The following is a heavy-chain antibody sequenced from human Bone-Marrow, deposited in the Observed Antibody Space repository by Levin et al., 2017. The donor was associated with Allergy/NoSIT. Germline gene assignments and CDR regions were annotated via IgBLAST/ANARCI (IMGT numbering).Heavy chain of an antibody. CDR2: ISGSGGST. Sequence: GGSLRLSCAASGFTFSSYAMSWVRQAPGKGLEWVSAISGSGGSTYYADSVKGRFTISRDNSKNTLYLQMNSLRAEDTAVYYCAKDRGLGMFHYDFWSGYYPHYYYYGMDVWGQGTTVTVSS. J-gene: IGHJ6*02. CDR1: GFTFSSYA. CDR3: AKDRGLGMFHYDFWSGYYPHYYYYGMDV. D-gene: IGHD3-3*01. V-gene: IGHV3-23*01.